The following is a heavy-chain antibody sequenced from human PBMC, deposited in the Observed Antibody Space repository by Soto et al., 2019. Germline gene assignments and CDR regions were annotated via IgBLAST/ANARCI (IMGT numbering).Heavy chain of an antibody. CDR1: GFSCSAHY. J-gene: IGHJ6*02. D-gene: IGHD2-15*01. Sequence: EVQLVESGGGLVQPGGSLRLSCAASGFSCSAHYMDWVRKPPGQGLKWVGRSRNKAKSHTTEFAASVKGRFTISRDDSKNSLYLEMNSLKTEDTAVYYCARYLVVGDSFYGIDVWGQGTTVTVSS. CDR2: SRNKAKSHTT. CDR3: ARYLVVGDSFYGIDV. V-gene: IGHV3-72*01.